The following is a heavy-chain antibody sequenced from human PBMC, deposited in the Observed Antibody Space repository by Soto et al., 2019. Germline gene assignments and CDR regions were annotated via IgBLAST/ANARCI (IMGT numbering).Heavy chain of an antibody. V-gene: IGHV4-31*03. Sequence: PSETLSLTCTVSGGCISSGGYYWSWIRQHPGKGLEWIGYIYYSGSTYYNPSLKSRVTISVDTSKNQFSLKLSSVTAADTAVYYCARDSGHGDSDFDYWGQGTLVTVSS. CDR3: ARDSGHGDSDFDY. J-gene: IGHJ4*02. CDR2: IYYSGST. CDR1: GGCISSGGYY. D-gene: IGHD4-17*01.